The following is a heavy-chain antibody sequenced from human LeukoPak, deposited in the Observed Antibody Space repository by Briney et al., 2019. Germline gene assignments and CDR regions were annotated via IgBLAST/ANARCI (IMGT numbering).Heavy chain of an antibody. J-gene: IGHJ3*02. D-gene: IGHD2-8*02. CDR2: IIPLSGTA. CDR3: ARDAGDAVLVQRGFDI. V-gene: IGHV1-69*05. Sequence: SVKVSCKASGCNFNNFAVTWVRQAPGQGLVWVGRIIPLSGTANFAQEFQGRVSITTDKSTSTAYMELRSLRSEDTAVKYCARDAGDAVLVQRGFDIWGQGTMVTVSS. CDR1: GCNFNNFA.